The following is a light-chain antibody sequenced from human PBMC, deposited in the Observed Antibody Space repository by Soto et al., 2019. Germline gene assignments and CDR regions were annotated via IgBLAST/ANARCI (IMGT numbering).Light chain of an antibody. CDR2: EVI. CDR1: NSDIGSYNL. V-gene: IGLV2-23*02. CDR3: CSYAGSSIFV. Sequence: QSALTQPASVSGSPGRSITISCTGSNSDIGSYNLVSWYQHHPGKAPKLMISEVIKRPSGVSNRFSGSKSGNTASLTISGLQAEDEADYYCCSYAGSSIFVFGGGTKLTVL. J-gene: IGLJ2*01.